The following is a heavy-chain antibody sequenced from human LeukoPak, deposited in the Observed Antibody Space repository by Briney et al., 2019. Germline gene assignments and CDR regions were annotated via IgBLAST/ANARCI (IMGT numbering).Heavy chain of an antibody. J-gene: IGHJ4*02. D-gene: IGHD1-26*01. CDR2: ICGSGGCT. V-gene: IGHV3-23*01. CDR1: GFTFSSYA. CDR3: AETLRDSGSYNRYDY. Sequence: GGSLRLSCAASGFTFSSYAMSWVRQAPGKGLEWVSAICGSGGCTFYADSVKGRFTISRDNSKNTLYLQMNSLRAEDTAVYYCAETLRDSGSYNRYDYWGQGTLVTVSS.